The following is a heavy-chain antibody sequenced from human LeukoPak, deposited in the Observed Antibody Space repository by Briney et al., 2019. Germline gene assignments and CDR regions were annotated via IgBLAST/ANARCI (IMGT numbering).Heavy chain of an antibody. J-gene: IGHJ4*02. Sequence: PGGSLRLSCAASGFTFSSYSVNWVRQAPGKGLEWVSSISSNSSYIYYADSVKGRFTISRDNAKNSLYLQMNSLRAEDTAVYYCARTVAGYFDYWGQGTLVTVSS. CDR1: GFTFSSYS. CDR3: ARTVAGYFDY. CDR2: ISSNSSYI. D-gene: IGHD6-19*01. V-gene: IGHV3-21*01.